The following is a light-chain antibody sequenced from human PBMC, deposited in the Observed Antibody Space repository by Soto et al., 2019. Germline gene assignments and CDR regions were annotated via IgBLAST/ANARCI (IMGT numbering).Light chain of an antibody. CDR2: DAS. CDR1: QSVSSSY. J-gene: IGKJ2*01. V-gene: IGKV3-20*01. CDR3: QQYGSSPYT. Sequence: EIVLAQPPGTLSLSPGERATLSCRASQSVSSSYLAWHQQKPGQAPRLLIYDASSRATGIPDRFSGSGSGTDFTLTISRLEPEDFAVYYCQQYGSSPYTFGQGTKLEIK.